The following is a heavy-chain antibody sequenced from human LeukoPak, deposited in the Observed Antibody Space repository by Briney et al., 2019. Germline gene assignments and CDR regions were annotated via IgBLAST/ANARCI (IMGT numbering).Heavy chain of an antibody. J-gene: IGHJ4*01. CDR3: ARASRRKFLA. D-gene: IGHD2-2*01. CDR1: RGAFSGYY. Sequence: SETLSLTCAVYRGAFSGYYWSWIRQPPGKGLEWIGEINDRGSINYNPSLKSRVTMSVDTSKNQFSLRLTSVSAADTSVYYCARASRRKFLAWRHGTLVSVSS. V-gene: IGHV4-34*01. CDR2: INDRGSI.